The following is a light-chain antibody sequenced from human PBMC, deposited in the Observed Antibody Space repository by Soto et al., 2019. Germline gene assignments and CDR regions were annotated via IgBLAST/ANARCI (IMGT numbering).Light chain of an antibody. Sequence: EIVLTQSPGTLSVSPGERATLSCRASQSVNTNFAWYQQKPGQAPRLLIYRASTRATGIPDRFSGSGSGTDFTLTISSLQSEDFAVYYCQQYNNWPWTFGQGTKVDIK. CDR3: QQYNNWPWT. V-gene: IGKV3D-15*01. CDR2: RAS. J-gene: IGKJ1*01. CDR1: QSVNTN.